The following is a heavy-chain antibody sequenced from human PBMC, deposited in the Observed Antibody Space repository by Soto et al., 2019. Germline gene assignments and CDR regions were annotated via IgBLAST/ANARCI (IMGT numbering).Heavy chain of an antibody. CDR1: GDSIRNYF. Sequence: LSLTCTVSGDSIRNYFWSWIRQPAGKGLEWIGRIYTSGSSNYNPSLKSRLTMSVDTSKNQVSLNLRSVTAADTAVYYCARDPGTSMIENYYNGMDVWGRGTTVTVSS. V-gene: IGHV4-4*07. CDR2: IYTSGSS. CDR3: ARDPGTSMIENYYNGMDV. D-gene: IGHD3-16*01. J-gene: IGHJ6*02.